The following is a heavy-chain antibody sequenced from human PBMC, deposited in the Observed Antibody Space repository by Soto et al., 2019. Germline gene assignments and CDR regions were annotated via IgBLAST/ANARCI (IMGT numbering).Heavy chain of an antibody. V-gene: IGHV4-59*01. Sequence: SETLSLTCTVSGVSISSYYWSWIRQPPGKGLEWIGYIYYSGSTNYNPSLKSRVTISVDTSKNQFSLKLSSVTAADTAVYYCARAAWSSSWYFDYWGQATRVIVCS. D-gene: IGHD6-13*01. J-gene: IGHJ4*02. CDR3: ARAAWSSSWYFDY. CDR2: IYYSGST. CDR1: GVSISSYY.